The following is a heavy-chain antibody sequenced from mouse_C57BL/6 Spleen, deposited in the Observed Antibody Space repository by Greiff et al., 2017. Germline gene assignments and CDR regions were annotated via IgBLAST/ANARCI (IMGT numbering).Heavy chain of an antibody. Sequence: QVQLQQSGPELVKPGASVTISCKASGYAFSSSWMNWVKQRPGKGLEWIGRIYPGDGDTTYNGKFKGKATLTADKASSTAYMQLSSLISEDSAVYFCAREYYGSSDYWGQGTTLTVSS. D-gene: IGHD1-1*01. CDR3: AREYYGSSDY. CDR1: GYAFSSSW. J-gene: IGHJ2*01. CDR2: IYPGDGDT. V-gene: IGHV1-82*01.